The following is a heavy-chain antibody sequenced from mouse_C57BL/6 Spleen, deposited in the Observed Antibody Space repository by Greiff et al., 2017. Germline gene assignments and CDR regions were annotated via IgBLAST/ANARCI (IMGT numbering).Heavy chain of an antibody. CDR3: AREGNDYGLDY. CDR1: GYAFSSYW. V-gene: IGHV1-80*01. D-gene: IGHD2-4*01. J-gene: IGHJ2*01. CDR2: IYPGDGDT. Sequence: VQLQPSGAELVKPGASVKISCKASGYAFSSYWMNWVKQRPGKGLEWIGQIYPGDGDTNYNGKFKGKATLTADKSSSTAYMQLSSLTSEDSAVYFCAREGNDYGLDYWGQGTTLTVSS.